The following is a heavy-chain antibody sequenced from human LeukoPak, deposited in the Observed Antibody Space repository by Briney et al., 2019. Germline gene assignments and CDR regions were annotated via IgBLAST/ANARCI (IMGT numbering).Heavy chain of an antibody. V-gene: IGHV1-58*01. CDR2: IVVGSGNT. Sequence: SVKVSCKASGFTFTSSAVQWVRQARGQRLEWIGWIVVGSGNTSYAQKFQERVTITRDMSTSTAYMELSSLRSEDTAVYYCAADGNRGYDFWSYPYYYYYMDVWGKGPRSPSP. CDR3: AADGNRGYDFWSYPYYYYYMDV. CDR1: GFTFTSSA. D-gene: IGHD3-3*01. J-gene: IGHJ6*03.